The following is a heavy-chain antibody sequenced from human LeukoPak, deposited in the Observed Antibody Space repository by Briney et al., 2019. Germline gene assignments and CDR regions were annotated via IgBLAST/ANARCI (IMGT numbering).Heavy chain of an antibody. V-gene: IGHV4-34*01. CDR1: HEFFSGYY. J-gene: IGHJ6*03. Sequence: SETLSLTCNVSHEFFSGYYWSWIRQPPGKGLEWIGEINHSGSTNYNPSLKSRVTISVDTSKNQFSLRLSSVTAADTAVYYCARKSCSGGSCYSGRFYYYYMDVWGKGTTVTVSS. CDR2: INHSGST. D-gene: IGHD2-15*01. CDR3: ARKSCSGGSCYSGRFYYYYMDV.